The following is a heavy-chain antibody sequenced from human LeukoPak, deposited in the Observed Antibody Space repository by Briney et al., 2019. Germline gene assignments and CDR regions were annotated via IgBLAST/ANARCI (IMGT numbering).Heavy chain of an antibody. D-gene: IGHD3-22*01. CDR1: GFTFSNYW. V-gene: IGHV3-74*01. CDR2: IDTEGSSI. Sequence: RSGGSLRLSCAASGFTFSNYWMHWVRQVPGKGLVWVSRIDTEGSSIIYADSVRGRFTISRDNAKNTLYLQMNSLRVEDTGVYYCPTSSYDSRRGPYDLWGQGTLVTVSS. CDR3: PTSSYDSRRGPYDL. J-gene: IGHJ5*02.